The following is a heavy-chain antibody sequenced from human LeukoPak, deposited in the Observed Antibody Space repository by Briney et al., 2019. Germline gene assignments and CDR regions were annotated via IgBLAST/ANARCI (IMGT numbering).Heavy chain of an antibody. CDR3: AKDKSMVREIDY. Sequence: GSPRLPCAASGFTVRTYNTNWVRQAPGKGLEWLTFIKSDGNNKYYSASVKGRFTISRDNSKNTLFLQMNSLRAEDTAVYYCAKDKSMVREIDYWGQGTLVTVSS. J-gene: IGHJ4*02. V-gene: IGHV3-30*02. D-gene: IGHD3-10*01. CDR1: GFTVRTYN. CDR2: IKSDGNNK.